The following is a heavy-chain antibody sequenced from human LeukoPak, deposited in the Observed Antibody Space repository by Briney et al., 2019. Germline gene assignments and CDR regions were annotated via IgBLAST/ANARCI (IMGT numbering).Heavy chain of an antibody. J-gene: IGHJ4*02. CDR3: ARHSYYYDSSGYRGYYFDY. CDR2: IYYSGST. V-gene: IGHV4-59*08. CDR1: GGSISSYY. D-gene: IGHD3-22*01. Sequence: SETLSLTCTVSGGSISSYYWSWIRQPPGKGLEWIGYIYYSGSTNYNPSLKSRVTISVDTSKNQFSLKLSSVTAADTAVYYCARHSYYYDSSGYRGYYFDYWGQGTLVTVSS.